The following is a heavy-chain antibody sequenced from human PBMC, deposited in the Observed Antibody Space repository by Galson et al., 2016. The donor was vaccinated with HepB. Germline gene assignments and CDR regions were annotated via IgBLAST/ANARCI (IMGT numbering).Heavy chain of an antibody. CDR1: GFTFSRHG. CDR3: AREDYYGSGNYYYDY. V-gene: IGHV3-33*08. J-gene: IGHJ4*02. CDR2: IWYDGSEK. D-gene: IGHD3-10*01. Sequence: SLRLSCAASGFTFSRHGMHWVRQAPGKGLEWVAVIWYDGSEKYYADSVKDRLTISRDNSKNTVYLQMNSLRAEDTAVYYCAREDYYGSGNYYYDYWGQGALVTVSS.